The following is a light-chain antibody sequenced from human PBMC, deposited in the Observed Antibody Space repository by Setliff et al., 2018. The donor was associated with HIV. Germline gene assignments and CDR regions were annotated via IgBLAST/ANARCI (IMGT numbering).Light chain of an antibody. V-gene: IGLV1-44*01. CDR1: FSNIVRNT. J-gene: IGLJ1*01. CDR3: AAWDDSLNAYV. Sequence: QSVLTQPPSASGTPGQRVTISCSGSFSNIVRNTINWYQQLPGTAPRLLIYGNFQRPSGVPDRFSGSKSGTSASLAISGLQSEDESDYFCAAWDDSLNAYVFGTGTKVTVL. CDR2: GNF.